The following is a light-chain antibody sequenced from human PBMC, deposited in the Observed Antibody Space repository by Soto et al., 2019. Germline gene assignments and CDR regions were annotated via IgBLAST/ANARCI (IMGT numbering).Light chain of an antibody. V-gene: IGKV3-11*01. Sequence: EIVLTQSPAPLSLSPGERATLSCRASQSVSSYLAWYQQKPGQAPRLLIYDASNRATGIPARFSGSGSGTDFTLTISSLEPEDFAVYYCQQRSNWLVTFGGGTKVEIK. CDR1: QSVSSY. CDR3: QQRSNWLVT. J-gene: IGKJ4*01. CDR2: DAS.